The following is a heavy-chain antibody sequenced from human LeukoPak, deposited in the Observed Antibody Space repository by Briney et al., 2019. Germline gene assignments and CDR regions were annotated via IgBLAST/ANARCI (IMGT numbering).Heavy chain of an antibody. J-gene: IGHJ4*02. CDR2: ISYDGSNK. CDR3: AKDRDWYYFDY. D-gene: IGHD5-24*01. CDR1: GFTFSSYG. Sequence: PGGSLRLSCAASGFTFSSYGRHWVRQAPGKGLEWGAVISYDGSNKYYADSVKGRFTISRDNSKNTLYLQMNSLRAEDTAVYYCAKDRDWYYFDYWGQGTLVTVSS. V-gene: IGHV3-30*18.